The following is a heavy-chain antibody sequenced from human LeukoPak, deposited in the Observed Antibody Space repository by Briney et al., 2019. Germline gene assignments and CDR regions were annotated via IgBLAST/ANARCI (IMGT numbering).Heavy chain of an antibody. J-gene: IGHJ4*02. CDR3: ARERGYDILTGYYNYFDY. CDR1: GFIFTDYW. D-gene: IGHD3-9*01. CDR2: IKYDGIDK. Sequence: GGSLRLSCAASGFIFTDYWMNWVRQAPGKGLEWVAMIKYDGIDKQYLDSVKGRFTISRDNAKNSLYLDMNSLRAEDTAVYYCARERGYDILTGYYNYFDYWGQGTLVTVSS. V-gene: IGHV3-7*01.